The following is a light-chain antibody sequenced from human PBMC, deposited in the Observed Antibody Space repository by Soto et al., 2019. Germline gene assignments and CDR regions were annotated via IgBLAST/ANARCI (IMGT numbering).Light chain of an antibody. CDR1: SSNIGAGYD. V-gene: IGLV1-40*01. Sequence: QSVLTQPPSMSGAPGQRVTISCTGSSSNIGAGYDVHWYQQLPGTAPKLLIYGNSNRPSGVPDRFSGSKSGTSASLAITGLQAEDEADFYCQSYDSSLRVVFGGGTKSPS. CDR3: QSYDSSLRVV. CDR2: GNS. J-gene: IGLJ2*01.